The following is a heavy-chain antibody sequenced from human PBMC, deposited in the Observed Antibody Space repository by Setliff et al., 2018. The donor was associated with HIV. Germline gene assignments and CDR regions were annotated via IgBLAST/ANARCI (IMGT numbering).Heavy chain of an antibody. V-gene: IGHV4-39*07. CDR3: ARVESGILGY. CDR2: IFYSGST. D-gene: IGHD1-26*01. CDR1: GGSINRSPYY. J-gene: IGHJ4*02. Sequence: SETLSLTCTVSGGSINRSPYYWGWIRQPPGKGLEWVASIFYSGSTYHNPSLKSPVTISVDTANNQFSLKVNSMTAADSAIYYCARVESGILGYWGRGTLVTVSS.